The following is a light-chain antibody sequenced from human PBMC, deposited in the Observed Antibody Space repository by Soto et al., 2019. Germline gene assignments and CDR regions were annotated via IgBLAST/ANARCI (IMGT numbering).Light chain of an antibody. CDR3: QQYNNWPPLT. J-gene: IGKJ4*01. CDR2: GAS. V-gene: IGKV3-15*01. Sequence: EIVMTQSPATLTVSPGARATLSCRASQRVASNLAWYQQKPGQAPRLLIYGASTRATGIPARFSGSGSGTEFTLTISSLQSEDFAVYYCQQYNNWPPLTFGGGTKVDI. CDR1: QRVASN.